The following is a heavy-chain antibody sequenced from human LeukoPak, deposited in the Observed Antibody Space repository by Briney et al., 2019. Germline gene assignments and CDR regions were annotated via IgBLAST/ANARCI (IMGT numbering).Heavy chain of an antibody. Sequence: GASVKVSCKASGYTFTDYYIHWVRQAPGQGLEWMAWINPNSGVTNYQQKFQGRVTMTRDTSISTAYMELSGLTSDDTAVYYCAREEVDGPSPIDIWGQGTMVTVSS. CDR3: AREEVDGPSPIDI. CDR2: INPNSGVT. V-gene: IGHV1-2*02. CDR1: GYTFTDYY. D-gene: IGHD5-24*01. J-gene: IGHJ3*02.